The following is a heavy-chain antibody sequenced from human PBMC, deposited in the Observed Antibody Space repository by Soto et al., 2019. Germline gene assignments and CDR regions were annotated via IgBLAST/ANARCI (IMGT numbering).Heavy chain of an antibody. J-gene: IGHJ4*02. CDR2: INPSGGST. CDR3: ARRSSSWYFDY. D-gene: IGHD6-13*01. Sequence: ASVKVSCKASGYTFTSYYMHWVRQAPGQGLEWMEIINPSGGSTSYAQKFQGRVTMTRDTSTSTVYMELSSLRSEDTAVYYCARRSSSWYFDYWGQGTLVTVSS. V-gene: IGHV1-46*01. CDR1: GYTFTSYY.